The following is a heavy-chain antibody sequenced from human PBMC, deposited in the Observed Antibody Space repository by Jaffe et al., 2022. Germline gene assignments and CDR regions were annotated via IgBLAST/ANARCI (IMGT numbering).Heavy chain of an antibody. CDR1: GGSFSGYY. CDR3: ARDYPGAYFDY. D-gene: IGHD3-10*01. V-gene: IGHV4-34*01. Sequence: QVQLQQWGAGLLKPSETLSLTCAVYGGSFSGYYWSWIRQPPGKGLEWIGEINHSGSTNYNPSLKSRVTISVDTSKNQFSLKLSSVTAADTAVYYCARDYPGAYFDYWGQGTLVTVSS. CDR2: INHSGST. J-gene: IGHJ4*02.